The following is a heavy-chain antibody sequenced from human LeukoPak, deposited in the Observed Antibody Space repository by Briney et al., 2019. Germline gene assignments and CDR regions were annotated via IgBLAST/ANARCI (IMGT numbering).Heavy chain of an antibody. CDR1: GYTFTSYD. CDR3: ARATPYYYYYYGMDV. Sequence: ASVKVSCKASGYTFTSYDINWVRQATGQGLEWMGWMNPNGGNTGYAQKFQGRVTMTRNTSISTAYMELSSLRSEDTAVYYCARATPYYYYYYGMDVWGQGTTVTVSS. J-gene: IGHJ6*02. V-gene: IGHV1-8*01. CDR2: MNPNGGNT.